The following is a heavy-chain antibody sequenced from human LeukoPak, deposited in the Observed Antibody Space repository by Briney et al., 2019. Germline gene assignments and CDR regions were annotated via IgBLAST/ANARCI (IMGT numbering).Heavy chain of an antibody. J-gene: IGHJ5*02. CDR2: ISYDGSNK. Sequence: GRSLRLSCAASGLTFSSYAMHWVRQAPGKGLEWVAVISYDGSNKYYADSVKGRFTISRDNSKNTLYLQMNSLRAEDMALYYCARGTPAAKRDNWFDPWGQGTLVTVSS. CDR3: ARGTPAAKRDNWFDP. D-gene: IGHD2-2*01. CDR1: GLTFSSYA. V-gene: IGHV3-30-3*01.